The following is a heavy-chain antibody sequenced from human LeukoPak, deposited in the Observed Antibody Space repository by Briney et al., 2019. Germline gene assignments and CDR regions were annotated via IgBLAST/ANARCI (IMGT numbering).Heavy chain of an antibody. D-gene: IGHD4/OR15-4a*01. V-gene: IGHV1-69*04. J-gene: IGHJ4*02. CDR2: IIPILGIA. CDR1: GGTFSSYA. Sequence: SVKVSCKASGGTFSSYAISWVRQAPGQGLEWMGRIIPILGIANYAQRFQGRVTITADKSTSTAYMELSSLRVEDTAVYYCARDMAYDAFDYWGPGTLVTVSS. CDR3: ARDMAYDAFDY.